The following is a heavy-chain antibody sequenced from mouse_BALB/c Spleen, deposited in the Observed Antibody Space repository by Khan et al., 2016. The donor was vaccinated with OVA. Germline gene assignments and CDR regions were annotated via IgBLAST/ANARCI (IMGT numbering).Heavy chain of an antibody. J-gene: IGHJ4*01. D-gene: IGHD2-1*01. CDR2: ISTYSGNT. CDR1: GYTFTEYA. Sequence: QVQLQQSGPELVRPGVSVKISCKGSGYTFTEYAMYWVKQSHAKSLEWIGVISTYSGNTNYNQKFEGKATMTVDKYSSTAYMELARLTSEDSAIYYCARNIYYGTGDYAMDYWGQGTSVTVSS. V-gene: IGHV1S137*01. CDR3: ARNIYYGTGDYAMDY.